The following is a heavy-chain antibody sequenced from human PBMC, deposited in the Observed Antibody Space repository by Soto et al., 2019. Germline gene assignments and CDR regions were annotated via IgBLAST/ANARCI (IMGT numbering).Heavy chain of an antibody. J-gene: IGHJ3*02. CDR3: APTSRYHDSSGWDAFDI. CDR2: IYWDDDK. Sequence: SGPTLVNPTQTLTLTCTFSGFSLSTSGVGVGWIRQPPGKALEWLALIYWDDDKRYSPSLKSRLTITKDTSKNQVVLTMTNMDPVDTATYYCAPTSRYHDSSGWDAFDIWGQGTMVTVSS. CDR1: GFSLSTSGVG. D-gene: IGHD3-22*01. V-gene: IGHV2-5*02.